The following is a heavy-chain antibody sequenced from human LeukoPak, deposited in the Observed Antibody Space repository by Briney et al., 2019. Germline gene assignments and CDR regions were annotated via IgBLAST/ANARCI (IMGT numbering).Heavy chain of an antibody. Sequence: ASVKVSCKASGYTFTSYGISWVRQAPGQGLEWMGWMNPNSGNTGYAQKFQGRVTITRNTSISTAYMELSSLRSEDTAVYYCARESDSGLPGESDDSFDIWGQGTMVTVSS. D-gene: IGHD1-26*01. CDR2: MNPNSGNT. CDR1: GYTFTSYG. J-gene: IGHJ3*02. V-gene: IGHV1-8*03. CDR3: ARESDSGLPGESDDSFDI.